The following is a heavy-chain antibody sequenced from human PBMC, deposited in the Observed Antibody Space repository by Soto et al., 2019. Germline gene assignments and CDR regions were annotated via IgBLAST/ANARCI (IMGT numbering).Heavy chain of an antibody. Sequence: SQTLSLTCAISGDSVSSNSAAWNWITQSPSRGLEWLGRTYYRSKWYNDYAVSVQSRITINPDTSKNQFSLQLNSVTPEDTAVYYCARAVPGIIYFYYYGMDVWGQGTTVTV. CDR3: ARAVPGIIYFYYYGMDV. D-gene: IGHD6-19*01. CDR2: TYYRSKWYN. CDR1: GDSVSSNSAA. J-gene: IGHJ6*02. V-gene: IGHV6-1*01.